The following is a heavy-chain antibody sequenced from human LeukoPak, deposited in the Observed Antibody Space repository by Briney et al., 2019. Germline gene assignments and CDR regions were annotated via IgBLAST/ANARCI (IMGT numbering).Heavy chain of an antibody. CDR3: ARGGYTYGFVAKFDS. V-gene: IGHV4-4*07. CDR2: IYTSGST. Sequence: SETLSLTCTVSGGSISSYYWSWIRQPAGKGLEWIGRIYTSGSTNYNPSLKSRVTISVDKSKNQFSLKLSSVTAADTAVYYCARGGYTYGFVAKFDSWGQGTLVSVSS. CDR1: GGSISSYY. D-gene: IGHD5-18*01. J-gene: IGHJ4*02.